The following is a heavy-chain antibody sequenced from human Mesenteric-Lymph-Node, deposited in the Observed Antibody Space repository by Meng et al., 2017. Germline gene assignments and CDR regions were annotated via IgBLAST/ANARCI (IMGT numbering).Heavy chain of an antibody. J-gene: IGHJ5*02. CDR1: GGSISSSSYY. Sequence: SETLSLTCTVSGGSISSSSYYWGWIRQPPGKGLEWIGSIYYSGSTYYNPSLKSRVTISVDTSKNQFSLKLSSVTAADTAVYYCASRPPPKVYAIVNWFDPWGQGTLVTVSS. V-gene: IGHV4-39*07. D-gene: IGHD2-8*01. CDR2: IYYSGST. CDR3: ASRPPPKVYAIVNWFDP.